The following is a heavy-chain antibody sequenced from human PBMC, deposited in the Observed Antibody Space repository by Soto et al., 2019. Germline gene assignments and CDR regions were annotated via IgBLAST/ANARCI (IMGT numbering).Heavy chain of an antibody. CDR3: ARRSYYYDSSGYYSELFDY. D-gene: IGHD3-22*01. CDR2: INSDGSST. J-gene: IGHJ4*02. V-gene: IGHV3-74*01. CDR1: GFTFSSYW. Sequence: GGSLRLSCAASGFTFSSYWMHWVRQAPGKGLVWVSRINSDGSSTSYADSVKGRFTISRDNAKNTLYLQMNSLRAEDTAVYYCARRSYYYDSSGYYSELFDYWGQRTLVTVSS.